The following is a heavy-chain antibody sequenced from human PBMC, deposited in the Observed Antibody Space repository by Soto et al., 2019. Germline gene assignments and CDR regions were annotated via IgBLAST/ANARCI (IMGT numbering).Heavy chain of an antibody. CDR1: GFTFSDYY. CDR3: ARDLLPRYYDSSGYPVPHY. Sequence: VGSLRLSCAASGFTFSDYYMSWIRQAPGKGLEWVSYISSSSSYTNYADSVKGRFTISRDNAKNSLYLQMNSLRAEDTAVYYCARDLLPRYYDSSGYPVPHYWGQGTLVTVSS. V-gene: IGHV3-11*06. D-gene: IGHD3-22*01. CDR2: ISSSSSYT. J-gene: IGHJ4*02.